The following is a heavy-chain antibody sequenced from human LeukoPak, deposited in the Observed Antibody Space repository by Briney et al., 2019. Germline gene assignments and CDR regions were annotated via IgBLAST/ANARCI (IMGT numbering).Heavy chain of an antibody. D-gene: IGHD3-9*01. V-gene: IGHV4-59*01. CDR3: ARGGDILTGYYSFDY. CDR2: IHYSGST. J-gene: IGHJ4*02. CDR1: GGSISSYY. Sequence: SETLSPTCTVSGGSISSYYWSWIRQPPGKGLEWIGYIHYSGSTNYHPSLKSRVTISVDTSKSQFSLKLSSVTAADTAVYYCARGGDILTGYYSFDYWGQGTLVTVSS.